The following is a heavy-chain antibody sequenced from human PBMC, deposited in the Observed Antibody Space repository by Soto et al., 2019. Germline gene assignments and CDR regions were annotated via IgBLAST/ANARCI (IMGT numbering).Heavy chain of an antibody. Sequence: GESLKISCAASGFTFSTYWMAWVRQAPGRGLEWVAEIKQDGSEQYYMDSVKGRFTISRDNAKDSLYLQINSLRDEDTAVYHCAREAAYYSYFYYYHLDVWGKGTTVTVSS. CDR2: IKQDGSEQ. CDR1: GFTFSTYW. D-gene: IGHD3-10*01. CDR3: AREAAYYSYFYYYHLDV. J-gene: IGHJ6*04. V-gene: IGHV3-7*01.